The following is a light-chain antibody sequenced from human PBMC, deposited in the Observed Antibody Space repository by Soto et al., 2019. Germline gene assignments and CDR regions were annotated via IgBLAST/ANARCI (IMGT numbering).Light chain of an antibody. CDR3: CSYAGIYTWV. CDR2: DVS. J-gene: IGLJ3*02. CDR1: SSDVGGYNY. V-gene: IGLV2-11*01. Sequence: QSALTQPRSVSGSPGQSVTISCTGTSSDVGGYNYVSWYQQHPGKAPKLMIYDVSKRPSGVPDRFSGSKAGNTASLTIAGLQAEDEADYYCCSYAGIYTWVSGGGTKLTVL.